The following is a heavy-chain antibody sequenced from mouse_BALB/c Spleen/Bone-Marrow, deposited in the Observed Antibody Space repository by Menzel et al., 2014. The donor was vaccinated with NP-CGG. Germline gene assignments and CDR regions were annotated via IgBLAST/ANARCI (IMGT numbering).Heavy chain of an antibody. CDR1: GFVFSSYW. V-gene: IGHV4-1*02. J-gene: IGHJ2*01. CDR3: ARQCYCGRGEC. CDR2: IKPDSSTI. D-gene: IGHD1-1*01. Sequence: EVKLMESGGGLVQPGGSLKLSCAASGFVFSSYWMSWVRQAPGEGLEWLGEIKPDSSTINYTPSLKGKFLISRDHARNTLYLQMSKVRSDDTAVYCHARQCYCGRGECWGQGTPRTVSS.